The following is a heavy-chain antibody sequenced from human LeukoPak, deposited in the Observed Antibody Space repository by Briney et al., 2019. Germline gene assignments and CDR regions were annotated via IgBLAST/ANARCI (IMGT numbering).Heavy chain of an antibody. CDR1: GGSFSGYY. D-gene: IGHD3-10*01. Sequence: SEALSLTCAVYGGSFSGYYWSWIRQPPGEGLEWIGEINHSGSTNYNPSLKSRVTISVDTSKNQFSLRLSSVTAADTAVYYCAKSNGYGLVDIWGQGTMVTVSS. CDR3: AKSNGYGLVDI. J-gene: IGHJ3*02. V-gene: IGHV4-34*01. CDR2: INHSGST.